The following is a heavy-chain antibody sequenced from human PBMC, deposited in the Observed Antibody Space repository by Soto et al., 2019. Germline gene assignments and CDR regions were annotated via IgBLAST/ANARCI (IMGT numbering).Heavy chain of an antibody. CDR3: ARLYGYCIRNSCHGHYAMDV. V-gene: IGHV4-39*01. Sequence: SETLSLTCTVSGGSISSSSYYWGWIRQPPGKGLEWIGSIYYRGSTYYKPSIKRRVTKSVNTSKNQFTKKLSSVTAADTVVYYCARLYGYCIRNSCHGHYAMDVWGQGTTVT. J-gene: IGHJ6*02. D-gene: IGHD2-2*01. CDR1: GGSISSSSYY. CDR2: IYYRGST.